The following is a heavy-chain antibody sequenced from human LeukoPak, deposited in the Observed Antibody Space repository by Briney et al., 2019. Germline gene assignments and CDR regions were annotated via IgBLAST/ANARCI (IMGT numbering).Heavy chain of an antibody. CDR3: ARRGYCSGGSCYSFDY. CDR1: GYSFTSYW. Sequence: GESLKISCKGSGYSFTSYWIGWVRQMPGKGLEWMGIIYPGDSDTGYSPSFQGQVTISADKSISTAYLQWSSLKASDTAMYYCARRGYCSGGSCYSFDYWGQGTLVTVSS. V-gene: IGHV5-51*01. J-gene: IGHJ4*02. D-gene: IGHD2-15*01. CDR2: IYPGDSDT.